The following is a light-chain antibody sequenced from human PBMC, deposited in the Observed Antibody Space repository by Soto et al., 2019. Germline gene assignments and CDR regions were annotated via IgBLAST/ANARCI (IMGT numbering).Light chain of an antibody. J-gene: IGLJ3*02. CDR1: SSDVGGYNY. CDR3: SSYTSSSTWV. CDR2: EVS. V-gene: IGLV2-14*01. Sequence: QSALTQPASVSGAPGQSITISCTATSSDVGGYNYVSWYQQHPGKAPKLMIFEVSSRPSGVSNRFSGSKSGNTASLTISGLQAEDEADYYCSSYTSSSTWVFGGGTKLT.